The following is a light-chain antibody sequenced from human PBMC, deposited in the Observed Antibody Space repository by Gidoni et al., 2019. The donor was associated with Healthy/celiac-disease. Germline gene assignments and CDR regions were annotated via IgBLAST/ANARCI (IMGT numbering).Light chain of an antibody. CDR3: QQYYSTPIT. CDR1: QSVVYSSNSKNY. CDR2: WAS. Sequence: DIVMTQSPDSMAVSLGERATINCKSSQSVVYSSNSKNYLAWYQQKPEQPPKLLISWASTRESGVPDRFSDSGSGKDFTLTISSLQAEDVAVYYCQQYYSTPITFGQGTRLEIK. J-gene: IGKJ5*01. V-gene: IGKV4-1*01.